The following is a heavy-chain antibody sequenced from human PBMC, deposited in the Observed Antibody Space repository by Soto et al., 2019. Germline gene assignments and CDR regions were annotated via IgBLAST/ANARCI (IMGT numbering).Heavy chain of an antibody. D-gene: IGHD2-15*01. CDR3: AHIGASIVVVLD. J-gene: IGHJ4*02. V-gene: IGHV2-5*02. CDR2: IYWDDDK. CDR1: GFSLSTSGVG. Sequence: QITLKESGPTLVKPTQTLTLTCTFSGFSLSTSGVGVGWIRQPPGKALEWLALIYWDDDKRYSPSLKSRLTITKATSKNQVVLTMTNMYPVATATYYCAHIGASIVVVLDWGQGTLVTVSS.